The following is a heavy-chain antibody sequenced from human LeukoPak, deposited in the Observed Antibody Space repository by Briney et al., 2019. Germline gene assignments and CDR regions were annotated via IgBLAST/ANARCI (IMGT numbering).Heavy chain of an antibody. CDR1: GGSISSSSYY. CDR2: IYYSGST. V-gene: IGHV4-39*07. Sequence: KPSETLSLTCTVSGGSISSSSYYWGWIRQPPGKGLEWIGSIYYSGSTNYNPSLKSRVTISVDTSKNQFSLKLSSVTAADTAVYYCARFYSGSYRRTFDAFDIWGQGTMVTVSS. CDR3: ARFYSGSYRRTFDAFDI. J-gene: IGHJ3*02. D-gene: IGHD1-26*01.